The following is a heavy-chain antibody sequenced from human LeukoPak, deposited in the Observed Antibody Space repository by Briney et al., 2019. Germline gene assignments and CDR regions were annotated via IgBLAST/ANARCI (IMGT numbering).Heavy chain of an antibody. CDR2: INPNSGGT. Sequence: ASVKVSCKASGYTFTSYDINWVRQATGQGLEWMGWINPNSGGTNYAQKFQGRVTMTRDTSISTAYMELSRLRSDDTAVYYCAASMIVVVITPTYAFDIWGQGTMVTVSS. CDR3: AASMIVVVITPTYAFDI. J-gene: IGHJ3*02. D-gene: IGHD3-22*01. CDR1: GYTFTSYD. V-gene: IGHV1-2*02.